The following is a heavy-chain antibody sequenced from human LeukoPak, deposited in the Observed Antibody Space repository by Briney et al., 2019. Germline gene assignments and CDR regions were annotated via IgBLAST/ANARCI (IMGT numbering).Heavy chain of an antibody. CDR1: GYTITELS. CDR3: ATAVKDYDSSGFSYYYYMDV. D-gene: IGHD3-22*01. CDR2: FDPEDGET. Sequence: ASVKVSCKVSGYTITELSMHWVRQAPGKGLEWMGGFDPEDGETIYAQKFQGRVTMTEDTSTDTAYMELSSLRSEDTAVYYCATAVKDYDSSGFSYYYYMDVWGKGTTVTVSS. V-gene: IGHV1-24*01. J-gene: IGHJ6*03.